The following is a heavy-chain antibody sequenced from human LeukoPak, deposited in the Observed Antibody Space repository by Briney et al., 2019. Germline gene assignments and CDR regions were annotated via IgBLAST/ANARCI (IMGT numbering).Heavy chain of an antibody. V-gene: IGHV1-2*02. D-gene: IGHD2-2*01. J-gene: IGHJ6*02. CDR3: ARAGYCSSTSCYFMLSYYYYGMDV. CDR1: GYTFTGYY. CDR2: INPNSGGT. Sequence: GASVKVSCKASGYTFTGYYMHWVRQAPEQGLEWMGWINPNSGGTNYAQKFQGRVTMTRDTSISTAYMELSRLRSDDTAVYYCARAGYCSSTSCYFMLSYYYYGMDVWGQGTTVTVSS.